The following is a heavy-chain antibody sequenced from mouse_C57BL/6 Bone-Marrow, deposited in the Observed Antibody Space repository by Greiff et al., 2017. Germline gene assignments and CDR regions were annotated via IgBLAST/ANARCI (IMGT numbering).Heavy chain of an antibody. Sequence: QVTLKECGAEVVRPGASVKLSCKASGYTFTDHYINWVKQRPGQGLEWIARIYPGSGNTYYNEKFKGKATLTAEKSSNTAYMQLSSLTSEDSAVYFCARDDGYFFEYWGQGTTLTVSS. J-gene: IGHJ2*01. D-gene: IGHD2-3*01. V-gene: IGHV1-76*01. CDR3: ARDDGYFFEY. CDR2: IYPGSGNT. CDR1: GYTFTDHY.